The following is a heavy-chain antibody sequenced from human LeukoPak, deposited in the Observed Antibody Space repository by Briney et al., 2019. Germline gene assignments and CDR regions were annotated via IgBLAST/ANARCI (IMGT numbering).Heavy chain of an antibody. Sequence: GESRKISCNGSGYSFTSYWIGWVRQMPGKGLEWMGIIYPGDSDTRYSPSFQGQVTISADKSISTAYLQWSSLKASDTAVYYCARRGSSGYYADTFDIWGQGTMVTVSS. V-gene: IGHV5-51*01. CDR2: IYPGDSDT. D-gene: IGHD3-22*01. J-gene: IGHJ3*02. CDR1: GYSFTSYW. CDR3: ARRGSSGYYADTFDI.